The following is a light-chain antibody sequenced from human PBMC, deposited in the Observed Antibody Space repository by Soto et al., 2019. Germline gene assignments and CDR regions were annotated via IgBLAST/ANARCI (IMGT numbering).Light chain of an antibody. CDR2: GAS. Sequence: EIVLTQSPATLSVPPGESATLSCRASQSVDNNLVWYQQNPGQAPRLLIYGASTRATGIPARFGGGGSGTEFTLTISSLQSEDFAVYYCQHYHNWRQTFGQGTKV. V-gene: IGKV3-15*01. J-gene: IGKJ1*01. CDR1: QSVDNN. CDR3: QHYHNWRQT.